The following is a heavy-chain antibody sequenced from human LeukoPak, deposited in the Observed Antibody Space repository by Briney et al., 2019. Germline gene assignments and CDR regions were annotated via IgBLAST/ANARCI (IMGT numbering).Heavy chain of an antibody. CDR1: GFTFSSYD. D-gene: IGHD6-19*01. V-gene: IGHV3-30*18. CDR2: ISYGGSNK. J-gene: IGHJ1*01. CDR3: EKGLHIGVAAFQH. Sequence: GGSLRLSCAASGFTFSSYDMHWVRQAPGKGLEWVSVISYGGSNKYYADSVKGRFTISRNNSKTTQYLQMIRLRAEDTAVYYCEKGLHIGVAAFQHWGQGTLVTVSS.